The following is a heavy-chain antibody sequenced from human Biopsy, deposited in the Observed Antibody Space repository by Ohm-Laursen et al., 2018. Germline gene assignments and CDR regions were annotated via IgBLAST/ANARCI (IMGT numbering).Heavy chain of an antibody. CDR3: ARDYEVYAKTDCFDP. Sequence: ASVKVSCKTSGYTFTSYEINWVRQATGQGLEYLGWMNPNSGNTGYAQKFQGRLTMTTDTSTSTAYMELRGLRSDDTAVYFCARDYEVYAKTDCFDPWGQGTLVTVSS. J-gene: IGHJ5*02. CDR2: MNPNSGNT. D-gene: IGHD2-8*01. V-gene: IGHV1-8*01. CDR1: GYTFTSYE.